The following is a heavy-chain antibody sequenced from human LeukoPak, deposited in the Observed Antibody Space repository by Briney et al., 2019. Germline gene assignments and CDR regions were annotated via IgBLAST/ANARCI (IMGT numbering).Heavy chain of an antibody. CDR1: GGSFSGYY. J-gene: IGHJ4*02. CDR3: ARRHIAAAFVGY. D-gene: IGHD6-13*01. Sequence: SETLSLTCAVYGGSFSGYYWSWIRQPPGKGLEWIGEINHSGSTNYNPSPKSRVTISVDTSKNQFSLKLSSVTAADTAVYYCARRHIAAAFVGYWGQGTLVTVSS. CDR2: INHSGST. V-gene: IGHV4-34*01.